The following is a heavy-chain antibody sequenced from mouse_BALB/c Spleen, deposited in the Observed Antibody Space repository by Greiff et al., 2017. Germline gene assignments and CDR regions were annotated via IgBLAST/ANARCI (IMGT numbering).Heavy chain of an antibody. J-gene: IGHJ4*01. V-gene: IGHV14-3*02. CDR1: GFNIKDTY. D-gene: IGHD1-1*01. CDR3: AFITTVVADAMDY. Sequence: VQLKESGAELVKPGASVKLSCTASGFNIKDTYMHWVKQRPEQGLEWIGRIDPANGNTKYDPKFQGKATITADTSSNTAYLQLSSLTSEDTAVYYCAFITTVVADAMDYWGQGTSVTVSS. CDR2: IDPANGNT.